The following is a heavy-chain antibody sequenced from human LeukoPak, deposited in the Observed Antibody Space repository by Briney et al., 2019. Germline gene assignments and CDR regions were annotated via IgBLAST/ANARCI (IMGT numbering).Heavy chain of an antibody. Sequence: SETLSLTCTVSGDSINDYYWSWIRQPARKGLEWIGRIYSSGSTHYNPSLKSRVTMSVDTSKNQFSLELTSVTAADTAMYYCVRDGGVGATWETFDYWGQGTLVTVSS. CDR3: VRDGGVGATWETFDY. CDR1: GDSINDYY. CDR2: IYSSGST. D-gene: IGHD1-26*01. V-gene: IGHV4-4*07. J-gene: IGHJ4*02.